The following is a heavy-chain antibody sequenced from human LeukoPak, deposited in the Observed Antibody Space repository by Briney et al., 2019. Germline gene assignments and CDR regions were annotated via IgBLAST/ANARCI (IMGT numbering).Heavy chain of an antibody. CDR3: AIGGTYGSGS. J-gene: IGHJ4*02. D-gene: IGHD3-10*01. V-gene: IGHV3-74*01. CDR2: INNDGSTT. Sequence: EGSLRLSCAASGFTFANTWMHWVRQAPGKGLVWLSLINNDGSTTNYADSVKGRFTISRDNAKNTVYLQMNSLRAEDTAVYYCAIGGTYGSGSWGQGTLVTVSS. CDR1: GFTFANTW.